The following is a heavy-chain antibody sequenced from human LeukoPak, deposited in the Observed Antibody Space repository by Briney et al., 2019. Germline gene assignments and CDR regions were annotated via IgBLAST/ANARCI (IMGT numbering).Heavy chain of an antibody. CDR2: ISSSSSYI. J-gene: IGHJ4*02. Sequence: GGSLRLSCAASGFTFSSYSMNWVRQAPGKGLEWVSSISSSSSYIYYADSVKGRFTISRDNAKNSLYLQMNRLRAEDTAVYYCARDRAYEDYVWGSYHPSYYFDYWGQGTLVTVSS. CDR1: GFTFSSYS. V-gene: IGHV3-21*01. CDR3: ARDRAYEDYVWGSYHPSYYFDY. D-gene: IGHD3-16*02.